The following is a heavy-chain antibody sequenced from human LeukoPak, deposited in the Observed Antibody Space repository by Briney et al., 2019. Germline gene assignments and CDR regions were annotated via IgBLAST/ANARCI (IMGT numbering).Heavy chain of an antibody. Sequence: TGGSLRLSCAASGFTFSTYNMNWVRQAPGKGLEWVSSISGSGGNTYYADSVKGRFTISRDNSKNTLYLQMNSLRAEDTAVYYCAKPARTDAFDIWGQGTMITVSS. D-gene: IGHD1-14*01. CDR2: ISGSGGNT. CDR3: AKPARTDAFDI. CDR1: GFTFSTYN. V-gene: IGHV3-23*01. J-gene: IGHJ3*02.